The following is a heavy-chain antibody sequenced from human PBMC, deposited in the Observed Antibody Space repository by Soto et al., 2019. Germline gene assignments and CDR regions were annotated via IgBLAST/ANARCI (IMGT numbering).Heavy chain of an antibody. CDR2: RDQKGSDK. J-gene: IGHJ4*02. CDR3: ARETTGILDY. CDR1: EFHLDNYT. Sequence: AGSLSLPCAASEFHLDNYTMAWTRQGPGKGVEWMANRDQKGSDKNYVGSVKGRFTISRDNAKNSLYLQITSLRAEDSAVYSRARETTGILDYWGQGTLVTVSS. D-gene: IGHD1-1*01. V-gene: IGHV3-7*01.